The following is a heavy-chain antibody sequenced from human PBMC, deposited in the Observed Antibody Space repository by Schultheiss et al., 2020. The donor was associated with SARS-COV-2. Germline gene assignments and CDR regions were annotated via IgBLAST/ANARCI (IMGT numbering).Heavy chain of an antibody. V-gene: IGHV2-5*02. CDR2: IHWDDDK. CDR1: GFSLSTSGVG. J-gene: IGHJ4*02. D-gene: IGHD3-3*01. Sequence: SGPTLVKPTQTLTLTCTFSGFSLSTSGVGVGWIRQPPGKALEWLALIHWDDDKRYSPSLTSRLTITRDTSKNQVVLKMTNMDPVDTATYYCAHSRNYEFWSGYYSSTFDFWGQGTLVTVSS. CDR3: AHSRNYEFWSGYYSSTFDF.